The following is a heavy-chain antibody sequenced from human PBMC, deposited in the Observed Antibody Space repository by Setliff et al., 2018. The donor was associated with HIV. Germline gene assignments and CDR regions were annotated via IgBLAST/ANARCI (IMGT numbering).Heavy chain of an antibody. CDR2: IYTTGST. V-gene: IGHV4-61*09. Sequence: SETLSLTCTVSGGSIRSGNYFWSWIRQPAGKGLEWIGHIYTTGSTNYNPSLKNRVTISIDTSKNQLSLKVSSVTAADAAVYYCARHLRPRGVAVSDAFDIWGQGTMVTVSS. J-gene: IGHJ3*02. CDR1: GGSIRSGNYF. CDR3: ARHLRPRGVAVSDAFDI. D-gene: IGHD2-15*01.